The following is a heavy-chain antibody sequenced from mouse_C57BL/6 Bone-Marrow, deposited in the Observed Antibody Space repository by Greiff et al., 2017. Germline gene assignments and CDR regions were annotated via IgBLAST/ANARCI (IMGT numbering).Heavy chain of an antibody. D-gene: IGHD1-1*01. CDR3: ARERDYGSSYWYFDV. CDR2: IDPSDSET. Sequence: QVQLQQPGAELVRPGSSVKLSCKASGYTFTSYWMHWVKQRPIQGLEWIGNIDPSDSETHYNQKFKDKATLTVDKSSSTAYMQLSSLTSEDSAVYYCARERDYGSSYWYFDVWGTGTTVTVSS. J-gene: IGHJ1*03. V-gene: IGHV1-52*01. CDR1: GYTFTSYW.